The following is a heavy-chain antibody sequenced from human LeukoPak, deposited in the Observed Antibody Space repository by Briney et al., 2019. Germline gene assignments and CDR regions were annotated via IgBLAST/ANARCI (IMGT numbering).Heavy chain of an antibody. CDR2: ISGSGGSR. J-gene: IGHJ4*02. D-gene: IGHD1-26*01. CDR3: AKLREWELPDLFDY. CDR1: GFTFSTYG. V-gene: IGHV3-23*01. Sequence: GSLRLSCAASGFTFSTYGMSWVRQAPGKGLEWVSGISGSGGSRFYTDSVKGRFTISRDNSKNTLYLQMNSLRAEDTAVYYCAKLREWELPDLFDYWGQGTLVTVSS.